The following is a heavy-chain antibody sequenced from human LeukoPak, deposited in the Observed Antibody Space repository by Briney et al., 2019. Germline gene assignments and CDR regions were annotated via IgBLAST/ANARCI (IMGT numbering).Heavy chain of an antibody. CDR2: TFYRSKWYH. Sequence: PSQTLSLTCAISGDSVSSYTAAWNWIRQSPSRGLEWLGRTFYRSKWYHDYAVSVKSRITINPDTSKNQFSLQLNSVTPEDTAVYYCARHYYDSSGPTAWDYWGQGTLVTVSS. CDR1: GDSVSSYTAA. CDR3: ARHYYDSSGPTAWDY. J-gene: IGHJ4*02. V-gene: IGHV6-1*01. D-gene: IGHD3-22*01.